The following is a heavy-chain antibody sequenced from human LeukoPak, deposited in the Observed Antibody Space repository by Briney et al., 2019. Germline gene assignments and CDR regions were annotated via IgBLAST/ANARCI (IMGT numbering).Heavy chain of an antibody. CDR2: IIPIFGTA. D-gene: IGHD2-15*01. V-gene: IGHV1-69*13. CDR3: ASEYCSGGSCYYFDY. Sequence: GASVKVSCKASGGTFSSYAISWMRQAPGQGLEWMGGIIPIFGTANYAQKFQGRVTITADESTSTAYMELSSLRSEDTAVYYCASEYCSGGSCYYFDYWGQGTLVTVSS. CDR1: GGTFSSYA. J-gene: IGHJ4*02.